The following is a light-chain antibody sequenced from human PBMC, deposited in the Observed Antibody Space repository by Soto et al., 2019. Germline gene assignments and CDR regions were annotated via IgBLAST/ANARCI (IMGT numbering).Light chain of an antibody. Sequence: QSVLTQPPSASGTPGQRVTISCSGSSSNIGSNTVSWYQQLPGTAPKLPIYSNNQRPSGVPDRFSGSKSGTSASLAISGLQSEDEADYYCAAWDDSLNGYVFGTGTKVT. CDR1: SSNIGSNT. CDR2: SNN. CDR3: AAWDDSLNGYV. J-gene: IGLJ1*01. V-gene: IGLV1-44*01.